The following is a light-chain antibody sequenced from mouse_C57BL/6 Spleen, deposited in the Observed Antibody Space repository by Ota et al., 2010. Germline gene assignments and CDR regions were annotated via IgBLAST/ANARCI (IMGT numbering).Light chain of an antibody. CDR3: QQYNSYPLT. Sequence: DLVMTQSQKFMSTSVGDRVSVTCKASQNVGTNVAWYQQKPGQSPNALIYSASYRYYGVPDRFTGSGSGTDFTLTISSVQSEDLAEYFCQQYNSYPLTFGAGTKLELK. CDR1: QNVGTN. J-gene: IGKJ5*01. V-gene: IGKV6-15*01. CDR2: SAS.